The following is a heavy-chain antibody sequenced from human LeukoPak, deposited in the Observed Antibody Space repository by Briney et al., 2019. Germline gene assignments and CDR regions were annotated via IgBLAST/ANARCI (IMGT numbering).Heavy chain of an antibody. V-gene: IGHV4-39*01. Sequence: PSETLSLTCTVSGGSISTSSYYWGWVRQPPGKGLEWIGNIFYSGSTYYSPSLKSRVTISVDTSKNKFSLKVNSVTAADTAVYFCARRHVDHGADHWGQGTLVTVSS. CDR2: IFYSGST. D-gene: IGHD4/OR15-4a*01. CDR1: GGSISTSSYY. J-gene: IGHJ5*02. CDR3: ARRHVDHGADH.